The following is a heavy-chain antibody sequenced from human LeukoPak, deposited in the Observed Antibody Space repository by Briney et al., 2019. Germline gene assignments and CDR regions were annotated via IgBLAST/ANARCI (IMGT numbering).Heavy chain of an antibody. CDR3: ARGLQTKATHDIVVVPAIVY. V-gene: IGHV4-4*07. CDR2: IYTSGST. D-gene: IGHD2-2*01. J-gene: IGHJ4*02. Sequence: SETLSLTCTVSGGSISSYYRSWIRQPAGKGLEWIGRIYTSGSTNYNPSLKSRVTISVDRSKNQFSLKLSSVTAADTAVYYCARGLQTKATHDIVVVPAIVYWGQGTLVTVSS. CDR1: GGSISSYY.